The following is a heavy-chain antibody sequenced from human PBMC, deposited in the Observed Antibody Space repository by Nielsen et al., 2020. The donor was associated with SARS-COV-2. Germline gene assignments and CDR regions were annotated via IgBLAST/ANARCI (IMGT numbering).Heavy chain of an antibody. CDR3: ARGYYDFWSGYLDSNGIDY. CDR2: IYYSGST. J-gene: IGHJ4*02. D-gene: IGHD3-3*01. Sequence: WIRQPPGKGLEWIGYIYYSGSTNYNPSLKSRVTISVDTSKNQFSLKLSSVTAADTAVYYCARGYYDFWSGYLDSNGIDYWGQGTLVTVSS. V-gene: IGHV4-59*01.